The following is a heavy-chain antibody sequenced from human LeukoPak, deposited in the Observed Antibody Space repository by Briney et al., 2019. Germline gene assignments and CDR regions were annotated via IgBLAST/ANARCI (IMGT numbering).Heavy chain of an antibody. D-gene: IGHD6-19*01. J-gene: IGHJ4*01. CDR1: GFTFDDYA. CDR2: ISWNSGSI. V-gene: IGHV3-9*01. Sequence: GRSLRLSCAASGFTFDDYAMHWVRQAPGKGLEWVSGISWNSGSIGYADSVKGRFTISRDNAKNSLYLQMNSLRAEDTALYYCANEFGLAVAANPRDYWGHGTLVTVSS. CDR3: ANEFGLAVAANPRDY.